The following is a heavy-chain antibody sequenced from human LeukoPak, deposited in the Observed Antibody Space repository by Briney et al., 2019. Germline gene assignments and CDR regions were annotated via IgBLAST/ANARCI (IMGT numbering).Heavy chain of an antibody. Sequence: SVKVSCKASGGTFSSYAISWVRQAPGQGLEWMGGIIPIFGTANYAQKFQGRVTITADESTSTAYMELSSLRSEDTAVYYCASVLRFLEWSPRFDYWGQGTLVTVSS. V-gene: IGHV1-69*01. CDR1: GGTFSSYA. J-gene: IGHJ4*02. D-gene: IGHD3-3*01. CDR3: ASVLRFLEWSPRFDY. CDR2: IIPIFGTA.